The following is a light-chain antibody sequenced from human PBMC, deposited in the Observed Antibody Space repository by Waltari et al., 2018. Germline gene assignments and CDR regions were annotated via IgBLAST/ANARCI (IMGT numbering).Light chain of an antibody. CDR3: QHYVRLPVT. Sequence: EIVLTQSPGTLSLSPGERVTLSCRASQSVGRSLAWYQQKPGQAPRLLIYGASSRATGIPDRFSGSGSGTDFSLTISRLAPVDLSVYYCQHYVRLPVTFGQGTKVEI. CDR2: GAS. J-gene: IGKJ1*01. V-gene: IGKV3-20*01. CDR1: QSVGRS.